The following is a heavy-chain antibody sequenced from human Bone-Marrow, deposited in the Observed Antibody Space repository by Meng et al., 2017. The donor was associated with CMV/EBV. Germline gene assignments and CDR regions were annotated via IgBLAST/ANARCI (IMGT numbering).Heavy chain of an antibody. J-gene: IGHJ3*02. D-gene: IGHD3-22*01. V-gene: IGHV3-30*03. CDR3: ARGGSGYYGDDAFDI. CDR1: GFTFSSYW. Sequence: GGSLRLSCAASGFTFSSYWMSWVRQAPGKGLEWVAVISYDGSNKYYADSVKGRFTISRDNSKNTLYLQMNSLRAEDTAVYYCARGGSGYYGDDAFDIWGQGTMFTVSS. CDR2: ISYDGSNK.